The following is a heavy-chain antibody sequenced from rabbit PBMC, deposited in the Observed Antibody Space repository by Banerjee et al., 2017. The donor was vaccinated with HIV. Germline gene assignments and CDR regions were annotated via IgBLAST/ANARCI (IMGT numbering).Heavy chain of an antibody. Sequence: ASGGDLVKHEGSLTLTCTASGFSFSSGYWICWVRQAPGKGLEWIACIYAGSRGSTYYSSWAKGRFTITKTSSTTVTRQMTSLTAADTATYFCARGQPFFLFRANVWGPGTLVT. J-gene: IGHJ4*01. CDR3: ARGQPFFLFRANV. CDR1: GFSFSSGYW. V-gene: IGHV1S45*01. CDR2: IYAGSRGST.